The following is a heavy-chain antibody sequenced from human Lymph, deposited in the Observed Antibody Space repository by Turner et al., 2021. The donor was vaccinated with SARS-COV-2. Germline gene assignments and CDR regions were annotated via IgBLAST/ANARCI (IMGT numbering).Heavy chain of an antibody. CDR2: ISYDGSNK. V-gene: IGHV3-30*04. D-gene: IGHD3-10*01. CDR1: GFTFSTYA. J-gene: IGHJ6*02. CDR3: ARYASGGYFYYGMDV. Sequence: QVQLVESGGGVVQPGRSLRLSCAASGFTFSTYAISWVRQAPGKGLEWVAVISYDGSNKYYADSVKGRFTISRDNSKNTLYLQMNSLRAEDTAVYYCARYASGGYFYYGMDVWGQVTTVTVSS.